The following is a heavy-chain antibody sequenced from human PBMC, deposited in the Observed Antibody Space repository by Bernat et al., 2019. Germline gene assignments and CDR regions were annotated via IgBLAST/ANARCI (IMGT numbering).Heavy chain of an antibody. V-gene: IGHV3-48*01. J-gene: IGHJ4*02. CDR2: ISSSSSTI. Sequence: EVQLVESGGGLVQPGGSLRLSCVASGFTFSSYSMNWVRQAPGKGLEWVSYISSSSSTIYYADSVKGRFTISRDNAKNSLYLQMNSLRAEDTAVYYCARDSSGWYGNYFDYWGQGTLVTVSS. D-gene: IGHD6-19*01. CDR1: GFTFSSYS. CDR3: ARDSSGWYGNYFDY.